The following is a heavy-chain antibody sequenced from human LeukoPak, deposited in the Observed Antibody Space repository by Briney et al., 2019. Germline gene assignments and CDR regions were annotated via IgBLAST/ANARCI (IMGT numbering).Heavy chain of an antibody. CDR2: IYAGGGT. CDR1: GLTVSTNY. V-gene: IGHV3-53*01. J-gene: IGHJ4*02. D-gene: IGHD3-9*01. Sequence: GGSLRLSCAASGLTVSTNYMRWIRQAPGKGLEWVSLIYAGGGTAYADSVKGRFTISRDNSKNTLYLQMNYVRAEDTAVYYCARDMAYHDMLTGYEVSRFFDHWGQGTLVTVSS. CDR3: ARDMAYHDMLTGYEVSRFFDH.